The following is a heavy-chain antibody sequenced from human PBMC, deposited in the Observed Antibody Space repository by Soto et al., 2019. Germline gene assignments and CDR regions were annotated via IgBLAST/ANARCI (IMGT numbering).Heavy chain of an antibody. J-gene: IGHJ4*02. D-gene: IGHD4-17*01. CDR2: INHSGST. V-gene: IGHV4-34*01. Sequence: QVQLQQWGAGLLKPSETLSLTCAVYGGCFSGYYWSWIRQPPGKGLEWIGEINHSGSTNYNPSPKSRVTISVDTSKNQFSLKLSSVTAADTAVYYCARLTTVTKGLDYWGQGTLVTVSS. CDR3: ARLTTVTKGLDY. CDR1: GGCFSGYY.